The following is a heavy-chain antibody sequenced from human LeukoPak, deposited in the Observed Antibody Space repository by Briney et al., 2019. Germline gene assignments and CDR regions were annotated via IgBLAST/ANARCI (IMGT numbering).Heavy chain of an antibody. CDR2: IIPIFGTA. Sequence: GSSVKVSCKASGGTFSSYAISWVRQAPGQGLEWMGGIIPIFGTANYAQKFQGRVTITADESTSTAYMELSSLRSEDTAVYYCARAKPVTAIRAEYFQHWGQGTLVTVSS. V-gene: IGHV1-69*01. D-gene: IGHD2-21*02. CDR3: ARAKPVTAIRAEYFQH. J-gene: IGHJ1*01. CDR1: GGTFSSYA.